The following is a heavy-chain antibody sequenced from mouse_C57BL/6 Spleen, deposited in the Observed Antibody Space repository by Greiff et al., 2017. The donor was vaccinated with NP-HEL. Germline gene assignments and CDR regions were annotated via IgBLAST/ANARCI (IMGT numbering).Heavy chain of an antibody. CDR3: ASPRYYGSSSYAMDY. D-gene: IGHD1-1*01. J-gene: IGHJ4*01. CDR1: GYSFTGYY. CDR2: INPSTGGT. Sequence: LVESGPELVKPGASVKISCKASGYSFTGYYMNWVKQSPEKSLEWIGEINPSTGGTTYNQKFKAKATLTVDKSSSTAYMQLKSLTSEDSAVYYCASPRYYGSSSYAMDYWGQGTSVTVSS. V-gene: IGHV1-42*01.